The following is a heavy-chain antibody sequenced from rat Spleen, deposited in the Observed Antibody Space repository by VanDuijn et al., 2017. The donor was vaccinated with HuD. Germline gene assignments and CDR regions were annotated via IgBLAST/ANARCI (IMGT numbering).Heavy chain of an antibody. CDR3: ARRYYSGFDY. CDR1: GFTFSNFG. CDR2: ISPGGGNT. D-gene: IGHD1-1*01. V-gene: IGHV5S13*01. J-gene: IGHJ2*01. Sequence: EVQLVESGGGLVQPGRSLKLSCAVSGFTFSNFGFVWVRQAPTKGLEWVASISPGGGNTFYRDSVNGRFTISRDNAKTTLYLQMDSLRSEDTATYYCARRYYSGFDYWGQGVMVTVSS.